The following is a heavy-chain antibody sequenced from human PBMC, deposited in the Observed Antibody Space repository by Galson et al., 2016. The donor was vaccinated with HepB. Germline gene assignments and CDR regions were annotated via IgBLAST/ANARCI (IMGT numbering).Heavy chain of an antibody. CDR2: INQDGGEK. D-gene: IGHD2-21*02. Sequence: SLRLSCAASGFTFSNYWMSWVRQAPGKGLEWVANINQDGGEKYYADSVKGRFTISRDNSKNTLYLQMNSLRAEDTAVYYCAKVWGEVTGDFDNWGQGTLVTVSS. CDR3: AKVWGEVTGDFDN. V-gene: IGHV3-7*01. J-gene: IGHJ4*02. CDR1: GFTFSNYW.